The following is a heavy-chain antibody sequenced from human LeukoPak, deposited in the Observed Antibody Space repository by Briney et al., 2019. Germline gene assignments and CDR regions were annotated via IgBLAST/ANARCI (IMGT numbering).Heavy chain of an antibody. CDR3: ARDSSYCGGGACLDVFDI. D-gene: IGHD2-21*01. V-gene: IGHV3-7*04. CDR1: GFTFSSYW. J-gene: IGHJ3*02. CDR2: IKRDGSAI. Sequence: QTGGSLRLSCVGSGFTFSSYWMTWVRQAPGKGLEWVANIKRDGSAIHYVDSVKGRFTISRDNAKSSLFLEMTTLRADDTAMYYCARDSSYCGGGACLDVFDIWGQGTMVAVAS.